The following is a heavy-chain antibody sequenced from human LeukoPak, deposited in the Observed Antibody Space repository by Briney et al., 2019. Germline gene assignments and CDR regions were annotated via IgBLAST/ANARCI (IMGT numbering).Heavy chain of an antibody. CDR1: GFTFSSYS. CDR3: ARDQYSSSWYYYYYGMDV. V-gene: IGHV3-21*01. J-gene: IGHJ6*02. Sequence: PGGSLRLSCAASGFTFSSYSMNWVRQAPGKGLEWVSSISSSSYIYYADSVKGRFTISRDNAKNSLYLQMNSLRAEDTAVYYCARDQYSSSWYYYYYGMDVWGQGTTVTVSS. D-gene: IGHD6-13*01. CDR2: ISSSSYI.